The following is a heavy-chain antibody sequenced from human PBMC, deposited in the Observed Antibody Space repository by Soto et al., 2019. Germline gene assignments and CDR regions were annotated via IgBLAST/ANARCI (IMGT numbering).Heavy chain of an antibody. CDR2: ISSNGGST. V-gene: IGHV3-64D*08. D-gene: IGHD6-19*01. CDR3: VKGRGWFKAVAGTAYYYYGMDV. J-gene: IGHJ6*02. CDR1: GFTFSSYA. Sequence: HPGGSLRLSCSASGFTFSSYAMHWVRRAPGKGLEYVSAISSNGGSTYYADSVKGRFTISRDNSKNTLYLQMSSLRAEDTAVFYCVKGRGWFKAVAGTAYYYYGMDVWGQGTTVTVSS.